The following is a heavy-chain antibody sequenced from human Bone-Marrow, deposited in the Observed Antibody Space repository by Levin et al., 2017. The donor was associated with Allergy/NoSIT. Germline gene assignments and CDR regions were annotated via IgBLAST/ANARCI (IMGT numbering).Heavy chain of an antibody. J-gene: IGHJ4*02. V-gene: IGHV3-11*01. CDR1: GFTFSDYY. CDR2: ISSSGSTI. Sequence: GGSLRLSCAASGFTFSDYYMSWIRQAPGKGLEWVSYISSSGSTIYYADSVKGRFTISRDNAKNSLYLQMNSLRAEDTAVYYCARKPPNYYGSGSFFDYWGQGTLVTVSS. D-gene: IGHD3-10*01. CDR3: ARKPPNYYGSGSFFDY.